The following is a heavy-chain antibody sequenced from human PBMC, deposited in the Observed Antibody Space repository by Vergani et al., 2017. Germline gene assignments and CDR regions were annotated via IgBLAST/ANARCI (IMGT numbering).Heavy chain of an antibody. Sequence: QVQLVQSGAEVKKPGASVRVSCKASGFTFTSYHIHWVRQAPGQGLDWLGRIDPNSVDTRYSQRFQDRVTITRDTSINTAYMEMTRLRPDDTAIYYCARVIDSWSRTNCFANHWGQGTLVTVSS. J-gene: IGHJ5*02. CDR3: ARVIDSWSRTNCFANH. D-gene: IGHD2-2*01. V-gene: IGHV1-2*06. CDR2: IDPNSVDT. CDR1: GFTFTSYH.